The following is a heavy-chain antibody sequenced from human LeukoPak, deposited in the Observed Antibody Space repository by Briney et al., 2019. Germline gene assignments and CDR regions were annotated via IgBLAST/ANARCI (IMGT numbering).Heavy chain of an antibody. V-gene: IGHV4-59*08. CDR3: ARTYYYGSGSYFFDY. D-gene: IGHD3-10*01. CDR1: GGSISSYY. CDR2: IYYSGST. J-gene: IGHJ4*02. Sequence: PSETLSLTCTVSGGSISSYYWSWIRQPPGKGLEWIGYIYYSGSTNYNPSPKSRVTISVDTSKNQFSLKLSSVTAADTAVYYCARTYYYGSGSYFFDYWGQGTLVTVSS.